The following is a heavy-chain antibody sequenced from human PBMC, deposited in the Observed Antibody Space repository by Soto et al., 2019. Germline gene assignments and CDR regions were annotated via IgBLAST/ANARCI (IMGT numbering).Heavy chain of an antibody. V-gene: IGHV4-30-2*01. J-gene: IGHJ4*02. CDR1: GGSIGNAAYS. Sequence: SETLSLTCTVSGGSIGNAAYSWSWIRQPPGKGLEWIGYIYPSGMPFYNPSLRSRVTISIDRSNDQFSLNLKSVTAADTAVYYCARERGGYGLFDSWGQGTLVTVSS. D-gene: IGHD5-18*01. CDR3: ARERGGYGLFDS. CDR2: IYPSGMP.